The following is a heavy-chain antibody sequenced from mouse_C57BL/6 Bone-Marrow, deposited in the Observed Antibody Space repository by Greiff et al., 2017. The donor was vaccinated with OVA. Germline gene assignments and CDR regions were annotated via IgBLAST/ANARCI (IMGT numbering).Heavy chain of an antibody. J-gene: IGHJ1*03. CDR1: GFTFTDYY. Sequence: EVKVVESGGGLVQPGGSLSLSCAASGFTFTDYYMSWVRQPPGKALEWLGFIRNNANGYTTEYSASVKGRFTISRDNSQSILYLQMNALGAEDSATYYCAVYDGNQSPYWYFDVWGTGTTVTVSS. CDR2: IRNNANGYTT. CDR3: AVYDGNQSPYWYFDV. V-gene: IGHV7-3*01. D-gene: IGHD2-1*01.